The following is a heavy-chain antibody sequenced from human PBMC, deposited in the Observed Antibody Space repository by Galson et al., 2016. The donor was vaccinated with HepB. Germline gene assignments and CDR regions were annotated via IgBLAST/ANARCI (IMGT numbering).Heavy chain of an antibody. CDR2: IYSDGST. Sequence: SLRLSCAASGLSISVNYMTWVRQAPGKGLEWVSVIYSDGSTYYTDSLKGRFTISRDNSKNTLYLQLNSLRPEDTAVYYCARGYGVNAFDVWGLGSMVTVSS. V-gene: IGHV3-53*01. J-gene: IGHJ3*01. D-gene: IGHD4-17*01. CDR1: GLSISVNY. CDR3: ARGYGVNAFDV.